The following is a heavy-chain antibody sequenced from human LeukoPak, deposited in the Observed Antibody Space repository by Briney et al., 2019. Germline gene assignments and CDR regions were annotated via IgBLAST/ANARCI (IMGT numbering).Heavy chain of an antibody. CDR3: AKYRHISGLSRSGAFDI. J-gene: IGHJ3*02. CDR1: GFTFSNYG. Sequence: GGSLRLSCAASGFTFSNYGMKWVRQAPGKGLEWVSAISGSGTSTYYADSVKGRLTISRDNSKNTLYLQRNSLRAEYTAVYYSAKYRHISGLSRSGAFDIWGQGTMVTVSS. CDR2: ISGSGTST. D-gene: IGHD6-19*01. V-gene: IGHV3-23*01.